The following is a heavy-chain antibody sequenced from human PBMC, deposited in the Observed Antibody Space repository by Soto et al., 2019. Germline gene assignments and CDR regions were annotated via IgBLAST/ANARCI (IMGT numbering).Heavy chain of an antibody. D-gene: IGHD3-10*01. J-gene: IGHJ3*02. CDR3: ARAGAVDAFDI. CDR2: IIPIFGTA. CDR1: GGTFTSYA. Sequence: QVQLVQSGAEVKKPGSWVKVSCKPSGGTFTSYAISWGRQAPGQGLEWMGGIIPIFGTANYAQKFQGRVTITADKSTSTAYMELTSLRSEDTAVYYCARAGAVDAFDIWGQGTMVTVSS. V-gene: IGHV1-69*06.